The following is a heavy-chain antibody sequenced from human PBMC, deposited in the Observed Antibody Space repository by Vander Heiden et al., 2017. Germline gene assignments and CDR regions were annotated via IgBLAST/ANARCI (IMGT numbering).Heavy chain of an antibody. CDR3: ARGGDSGSFVSYYYYVMDV. V-gene: IGHV3-33*01. CDR2: IWYDESNK. CDR1: GFSFSDYG. Sequence: GRSLRLSCAASGFSFSDYGMHWVRQAPGKGLEWVAVIWYDESNKYYADSVKGRFTISRDNSKNTLYLQVNSLRAEDTAVYYCARGGDSGSFVSYYYYVMDVWGQGTTVTVSS. J-gene: IGHJ6*01. D-gene: IGHD3-10*01.